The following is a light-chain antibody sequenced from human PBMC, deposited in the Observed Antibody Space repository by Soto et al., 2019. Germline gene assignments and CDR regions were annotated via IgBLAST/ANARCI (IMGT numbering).Light chain of an antibody. Sequence: EIVMTQSPPSLTVTPGEPASISCRSSQRLLHSNGNNFLDWYLQKPGQSPQLLIYLGSNRASGVPDRVSGSGAGTDFTLKISRLEAEDVGVYYCMQALQTPYTFGQGNKREIK. CDR1: QRLLHSNGNNF. CDR2: LGS. V-gene: IGKV2-28*01. J-gene: IGKJ2*01. CDR3: MQALQTPYT.